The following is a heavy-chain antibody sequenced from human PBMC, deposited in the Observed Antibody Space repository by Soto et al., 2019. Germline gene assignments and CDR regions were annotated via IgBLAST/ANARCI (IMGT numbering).Heavy chain of an antibody. Sequence: EVQLVESGGGLVQPGGSLRLSCAASGFTLSGRSMHWVRQAPGKGLVWVSGIDNAGTDSTYADSVKGRFTSSRDNAKEMLYLQLNRRRVEDTAVYYCARGWCGPEVWGKATTLTVSS. CDR1: GFTLSGRS. CDR2: IDNAGTDS. D-gene: IGHD3-10*01. J-gene: IGHJ6*03. CDR3: ARGWCGPEV. V-gene: IGHV3-74*01.